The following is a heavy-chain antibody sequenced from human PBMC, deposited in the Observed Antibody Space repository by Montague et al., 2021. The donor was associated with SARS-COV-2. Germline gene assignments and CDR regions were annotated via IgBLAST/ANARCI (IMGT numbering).Heavy chain of an antibody. V-gene: IGHV5-51*01. Sequence: QSGAEVKKPGESLKISCKGSGYSFTSYWIGWVRQMPGKGLEWMGIIYPGDSDTRYSSSFQGQVTISADKSISTAYLQWSSLKASDTAMYYCARTLYEGFGAFFAYWFDPWGQGTLVTVSS. CDR1: GYSFTSYW. D-gene: IGHD3-10*01. CDR2: IYPGDSDT. J-gene: IGHJ5*02. CDR3: ARTLYEGFGAFFAYWFDP.